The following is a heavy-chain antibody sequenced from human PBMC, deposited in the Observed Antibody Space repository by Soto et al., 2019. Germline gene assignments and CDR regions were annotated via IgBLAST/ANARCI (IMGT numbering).Heavy chain of an antibody. V-gene: IGHV3-23*01. Sequence: PGGSLRLSCGASGFTFSSYAMSWVRQAPGKGLEWVSSVSAGGDMTYYSDSVKGRFTISRDNSNNALFLQMNSLRIEDTALYYCARGDRGGSGSPASYYYSGLDVWGQGTTVTVSS. CDR2: VSAGGDMT. CDR1: GFTFSSYA. D-gene: IGHD3-10*01. J-gene: IGHJ6*02. CDR3: ARGDRGGSGSPASYYYSGLDV.